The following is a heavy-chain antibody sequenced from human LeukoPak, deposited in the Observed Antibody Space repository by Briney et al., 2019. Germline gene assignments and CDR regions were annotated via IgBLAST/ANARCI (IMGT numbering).Heavy chain of an antibody. D-gene: IGHD6-19*01. CDR1: GGSFSGYY. J-gene: IGHJ3*02. CDR2: INHSGST. V-gene: IGHV4-34*01. CDR3: ARGRAKWLVAAFDI. Sequence: SETLSLTCAVYGGSFSGYYWSWIRQPPGKGLEWIGEINHSGSTNYNPSLKSRVTISVDTSKNQFSLKLSSVTAADTAVYYCARGRAKWLVAAFDIWGQGTMVTVSS.